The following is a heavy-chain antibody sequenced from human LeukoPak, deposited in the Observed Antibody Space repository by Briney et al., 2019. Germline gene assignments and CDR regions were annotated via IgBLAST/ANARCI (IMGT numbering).Heavy chain of an antibody. V-gene: IGHV1-18*01. CDR3: ARRVAVARRDAFDI. CDR2: IGSYNGNT. D-gene: IGHD6-19*01. Sequence: GASVTVSCKASGYTFTIYGISWVRQAPGQGLEGMGWIGSYNGNTNYAQKLQGRVTMSTDTSTGTAYMELRSLRSDDTAVYYCARRVAVARRDAFDIWGQGTMVTVSS. CDR1: GYTFTIYG. J-gene: IGHJ3*02.